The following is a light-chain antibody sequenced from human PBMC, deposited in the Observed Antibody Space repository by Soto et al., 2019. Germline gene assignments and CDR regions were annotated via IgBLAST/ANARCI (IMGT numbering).Light chain of an antibody. Sequence: AIQLTQSPSSLSASVGDRVTITCRASQGIRSALTWYQQKPGKPPNVLIYDASSLESGVPPRFRVSGSGTDFTLTISSLQPEDFATYYCQQFSNSPLTFGGGTKVEIK. CDR1: QGIRSA. J-gene: IGKJ4*01. V-gene: IGKV1D-13*01. CDR3: QQFSNSPLT. CDR2: DAS.